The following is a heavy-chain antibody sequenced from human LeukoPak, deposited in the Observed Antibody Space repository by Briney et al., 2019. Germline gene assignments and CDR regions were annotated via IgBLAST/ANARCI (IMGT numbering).Heavy chain of an antibody. CDR1: GFTFSDYY. J-gene: IGHJ5*02. CDR2: ISSSSSYT. Sequence: GGSLRLSCAASGFTFSDYYMSWIRQAPGKGQEWVSYISSSSSYTNYADSVKGRFTISRDNAKNSLYLQMNSLRAEDTAVYYCARDYGSGSYLENWFDPWGQGTLVTVSS. CDR3: ARDYGSGSYLENWFDP. D-gene: IGHD3-10*01. V-gene: IGHV3-11*06.